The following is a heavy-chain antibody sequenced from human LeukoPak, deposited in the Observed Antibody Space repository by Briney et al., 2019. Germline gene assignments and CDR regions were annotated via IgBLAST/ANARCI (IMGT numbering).Heavy chain of an antibody. Sequence: GGSLRLSCAASGFTFSSYAMGWVRQAPGKGLEWVSAISGSGGSTYYADSVKGRFTISRDNSKNTLYLQMNSLRAEDTAVCYCAKESHTYGDYAYFDYWGQGTLVTVSS. CDR3: AKESHTYGDYAYFDY. J-gene: IGHJ4*02. V-gene: IGHV3-23*01. CDR2: ISGSGGST. D-gene: IGHD4-17*01. CDR1: GFTFSSYA.